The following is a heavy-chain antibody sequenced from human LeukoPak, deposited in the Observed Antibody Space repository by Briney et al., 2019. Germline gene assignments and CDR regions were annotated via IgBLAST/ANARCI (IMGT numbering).Heavy chain of an antibody. V-gene: IGHV3-23*01. CDR3: AKSRYGSGGAFDL. CDR2: TSGSGDNT. J-gene: IGHJ3*01. CDR1: GFTFSSYA. Sequence: GGSLRLPCAASGFTFSSYAMNWVRQAPGKGLEWVSATSGSGDNTYYADSVKGRFTFSRDNSKHTLYLQMNSLRAEDTAVYYCAKSRYGSGGAFDLWGQGTMVTVSS. D-gene: IGHD3-10*01.